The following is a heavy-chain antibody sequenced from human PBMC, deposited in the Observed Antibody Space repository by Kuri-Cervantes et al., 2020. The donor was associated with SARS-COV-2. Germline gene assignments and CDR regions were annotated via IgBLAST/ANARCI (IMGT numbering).Heavy chain of an antibody. CDR3: ARDTYYYDSSGYYLADY. V-gene: IGHV1-8*01. D-gene: IGHD3-22*01. J-gene: IGHJ4*02. CDR2: MNPNSGNT. Sequence: ASVKVSCKASGYTFTSYDINWVRQATGQGLEWMGWMNPNSGNTGYAQKFQGRVTMTTDTSTSTAYMELRSLRSDDTAVYYCARDTYYYDSSGYYLADYWGQGTLVTVSS. CDR1: GYTFTSYD.